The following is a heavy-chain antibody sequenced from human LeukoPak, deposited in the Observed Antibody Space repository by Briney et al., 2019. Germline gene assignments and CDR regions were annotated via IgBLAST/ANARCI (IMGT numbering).Heavy chain of an antibody. J-gene: IGHJ4*02. Sequence: SETLSLTCTVSGGSISSYYWSWIRQPPGKGLEWIGYINYSGSTTYNPSLKSRVTISLDMSKNQFSLRLSSVTSADTAVYYCARLDGGVWGQGALVTVSS. CDR1: GGSISSYY. V-gene: IGHV4-59*08. CDR3: ARLDGGV. CDR2: INYSGST.